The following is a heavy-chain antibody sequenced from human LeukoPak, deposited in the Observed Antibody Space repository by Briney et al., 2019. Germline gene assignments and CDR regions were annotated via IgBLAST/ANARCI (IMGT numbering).Heavy chain of an antibody. J-gene: IGHJ3*02. CDR3: ARARSGSYGYDAFNI. Sequence: SETLSLTCTVSGGSISSSYWSWIRQPPGKGLEWIGYIYYSGNTDYNPSLKSRVTISVDTSRNQFSLKLTSVTAADTAVYYCARARSGSYGYDAFNIWGQGTMVTVSS. CDR1: GGSISSSY. CDR2: IYYSGNT. D-gene: IGHD1-26*01. V-gene: IGHV4-59*01.